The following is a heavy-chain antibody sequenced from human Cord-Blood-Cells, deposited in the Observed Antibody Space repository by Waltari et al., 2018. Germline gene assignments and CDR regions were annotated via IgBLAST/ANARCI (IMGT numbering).Heavy chain of an antibody. Sequence: EVQLLESGGGLVQPGGSLRLSCAASGFTFSSYAMSWVRQAPGKGLEWVSAISGSGGSTYYADSVKGRFTISRDNSKNTLYLQRNSLRAEDTAVYYCAKHPGGYSSSSPFDYWGQGTLVTVSS. V-gene: IGHV3-23*01. CDR3: AKHPGGYSSSSPFDY. CDR1: GFTFSSYA. CDR2: ISGSGGST. J-gene: IGHJ4*02. D-gene: IGHD6-6*01.